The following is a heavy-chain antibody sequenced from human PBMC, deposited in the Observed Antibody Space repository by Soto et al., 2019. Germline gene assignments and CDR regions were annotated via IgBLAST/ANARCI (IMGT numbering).Heavy chain of an antibody. V-gene: IGHV3-23*01. D-gene: IGHD3-3*01. Sequence: GGSLRLSCAASGFTFSSYAMSWVRQAPGKGLEWVSAISGSGGSTYYADSVKGRFTISRDNSKNTLYLQMNSLRAEDTAVYYCVKKSWVYFLCVYYTGIDTSTYYGMDVWGQGTTVTVSS. CDR3: VKKSWVYFLCVYYTGIDTSTYYGMDV. CDR2: ISGSGGST. J-gene: IGHJ6*02. CDR1: GFTFSSYA.